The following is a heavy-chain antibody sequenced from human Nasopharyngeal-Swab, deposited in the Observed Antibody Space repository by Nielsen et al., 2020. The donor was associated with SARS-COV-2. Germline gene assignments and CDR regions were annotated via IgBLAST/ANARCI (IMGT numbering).Heavy chain of an antibody. CDR1: GFTFSSYA. V-gene: IGHV3-30*04. J-gene: IGHJ4*02. CDR2: ISYDGSNK. Sequence: GESLKISCAASGFTFSSYAMHWVRQAPGKGLEWVAVISYDGSNKYYADSVKGRFTISRGNSKNTLYLQMNSLRAEDTAVYYCASERTNRGYCSGGSCYGIFDYWGQGTLVTVSS. CDR3: ASERTNRGYCSGGSCYGIFDY. D-gene: IGHD2-15*01.